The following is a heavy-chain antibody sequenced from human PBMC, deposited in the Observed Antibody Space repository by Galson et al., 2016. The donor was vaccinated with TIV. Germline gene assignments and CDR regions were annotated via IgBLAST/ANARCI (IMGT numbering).Heavy chain of an antibody. Sequence: SLRLSCAASGFTFNTYAIHWARQAPGKGLEWVAVISNDGNTKHYADSVKGRFTISRDNSKNTVFLQMNSLRPEDTALYYCARSLTSDYGDPLDYWGQGTLVTVSS. CDR3: ARSLTSDYGDPLDY. CDR2: ISNDGNTK. D-gene: IGHD4-17*01. J-gene: IGHJ4*02. CDR1: GFTFNTYA. V-gene: IGHV3-30-3*01.